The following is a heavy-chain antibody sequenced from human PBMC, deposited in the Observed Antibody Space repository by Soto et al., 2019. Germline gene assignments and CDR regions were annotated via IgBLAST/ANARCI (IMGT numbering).Heavy chain of an antibody. Sequence: QVQLRESGPGLVMPSQTLSLTCTVSGDSISSGNKYWIWIRQPPGKVLEWIGYIFSSGTTYYNPSLKSRLTMSLDASQNQFSLKLNSLTDADTAVYFCARVPSPFDYYYAMDVWGKGTTVTVSS. CDR1: GDSISSGNKY. CDR2: IFSSGTT. D-gene: IGHD3-16*01. J-gene: IGHJ6*04. V-gene: IGHV4-30-4*01. CDR3: ARVPSPFDYYYAMDV.